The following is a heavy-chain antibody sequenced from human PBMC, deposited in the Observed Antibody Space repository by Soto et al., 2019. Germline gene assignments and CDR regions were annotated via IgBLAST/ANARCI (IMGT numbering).Heavy chain of an antibody. CDR3: ARAVSSNDFWSGYYTGRYYGMDV. CDR1: GYTFTSYG. J-gene: IGHJ6*02. CDR2: ISAYNGNT. Sequence: GASVKVSCKASGYTFTSYGISWLRQAPGQGLEWMGWISAYNGNTNYAQKLQGRVTMTTDTSTSTAYMELRSLRSDDTAVYYCARAVSSNDFWSGYYTGRYYGMDVWGQGTTVTVSS. V-gene: IGHV1-18*04. D-gene: IGHD3-3*01.